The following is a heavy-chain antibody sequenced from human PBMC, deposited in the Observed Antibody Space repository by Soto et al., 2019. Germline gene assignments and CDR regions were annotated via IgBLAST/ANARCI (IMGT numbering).Heavy chain of an antibody. D-gene: IGHD2-8*01. V-gene: IGHV4-31*03. CDR2: IYYSRST. CDR1: GGSIISGGYY. CDR3: ARVGYCTNGVCYDPFFSY. Sequence: QVQLQESGPGLVKPSQTLSLTCTVSGGSIISGGYYWSWIRQHPGKGLEWIGYIYYSRSTYYNPSLKSRVTISLDTSKNQFSLKLSSVTAAYTAVYYCARVGYCTNGVCYDPFFSYWGQGTTVTVSS. J-gene: IGHJ6*02.